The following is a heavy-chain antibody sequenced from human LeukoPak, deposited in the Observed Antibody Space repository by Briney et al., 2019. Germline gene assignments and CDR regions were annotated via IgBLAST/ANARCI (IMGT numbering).Heavy chain of an antibody. J-gene: IGHJ3*02. D-gene: IGHD2-15*01. CDR1: RFTFNSYW. V-gene: IGHV3-74*01. CDR3: ARGGYHHCFDI. Sequence: GGSLRLSCAASRFTFNSYWFHWVRQAPGKGLVWVSRINSDGSDTIYADSVKGRFTISRDNAKSTVYLQMNSLKAEDTAVYYCARGGYHHCFDIWGQGTMVTVSS. CDR2: INSDGSDT.